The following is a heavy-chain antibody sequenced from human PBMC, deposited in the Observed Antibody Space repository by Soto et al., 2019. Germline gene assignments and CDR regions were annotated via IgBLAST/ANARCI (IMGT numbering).Heavy chain of an antibody. Sequence: SETLSLTCSVSGGSISSYYWSWIRQHPGKGLEWIGYIYYSGSTNYNPSLKSRVTISVDTSKNQFSLKLSSVTAADTAVYYCARHDPIAVAGTAWFDPWGQGTLVTVSS. J-gene: IGHJ5*02. CDR1: GGSISSYY. V-gene: IGHV4-59*08. D-gene: IGHD6-19*01. CDR3: ARHDPIAVAGTAWFDP. CDR2: IYYSGST.